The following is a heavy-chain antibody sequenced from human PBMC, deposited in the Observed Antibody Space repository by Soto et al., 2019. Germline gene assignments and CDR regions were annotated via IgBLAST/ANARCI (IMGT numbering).Heavy chain of an antibody. CDR1: GFTFSSYG. D-gene: IGHD2-15*01. V-gene: IGHV3-30*18. J-gene: IGHJ6*02. CDR2: ISYDGSNK. Sequence: VQLLDSGGGLVQPGGSLRLSCAASGFTFSSYGMHWVRQAPGKGLEWVAVISYDGSNKYYADSVKGRFTISRDNSKNTLYLQMNSLRAEDTAVYYCAKDAAPSLVPGSYGMDVWGQGTTVTVSS. CDR3: AKDAAPSLVPGSYGMDV.